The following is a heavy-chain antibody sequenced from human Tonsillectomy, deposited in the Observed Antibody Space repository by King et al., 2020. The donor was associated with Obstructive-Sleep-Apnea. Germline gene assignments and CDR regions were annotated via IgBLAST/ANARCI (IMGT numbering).Heavy chain of an antibody. CDR2: IKSKTDGGTT. CDR3: TTDRPRGSYLWDDYYYYGMDV. CDR1: GFTFSNAW. D-gene: IGHD1-26*01. V-gene: IGHV3-15*01. Sequence: VQLVESGGGLVKPGGSLRLSCAASGFTFSNAWMSWVRQAPGKGLEWVGRIKSKTDGGTTDYAAPVKGRFTISRDDSKNTLYLQMNSLKTEDTAVYYCTTDRPRGSYLWDDYYYYGMDVWGQGTTVTVSS. J-gene: IGHJ6*02.